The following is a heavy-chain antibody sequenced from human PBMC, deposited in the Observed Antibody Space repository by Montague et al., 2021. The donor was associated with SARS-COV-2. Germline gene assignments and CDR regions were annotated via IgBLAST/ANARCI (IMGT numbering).Heavy chain of an antibody. CDR1: GASVRSGNSY. CDR2: ISYSGST. Sequence: SETLSLTCTVSGASVRSGNSYWNWIRQPPGKGLEWIGYISYSGSTNYXPSLKSRVTISVDTSKNQLSLKVISATAADTAVYYCARIGYEGVGYYYIYADWGQGTLVTVSS. J-gene: IGHJ1*01. V-gene: IGHV4-61*01. CDR3: ARIGYEGVGYYYIYAD. D-gene: IGHD3-22*01.